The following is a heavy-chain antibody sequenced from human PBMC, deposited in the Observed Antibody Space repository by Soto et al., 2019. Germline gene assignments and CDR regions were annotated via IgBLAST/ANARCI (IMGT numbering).Heavy chain of an antibody. Sequence: EVQLVESGGGLVQPGRSLRLSCAASGFTFDDYAMHWVRQAPGKGLEWVSGISWNSGSIGYADSVKGRFTTSRDNAKNSLYLQMNSLRAEDTALYYCAKGDTVTRDYYYYGMDVWGQGTTVTVSS. CDR2: ISWNSGSI. D-gene: IGHD4-4*01. CDR3: AKGDTVTRDYYYYGMDV. V-gene: IGHV3-9*01. CDR1: GFTFDDYA. J-gene: IGHJ6*02.